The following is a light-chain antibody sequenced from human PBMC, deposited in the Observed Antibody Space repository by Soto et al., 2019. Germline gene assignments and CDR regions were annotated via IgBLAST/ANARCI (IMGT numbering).Light chain of an antibody. CDR2: KAS. J-gene: IGKJ2*01. V-gene: IGKV1-5*03. Sequence: DIQMTQSPSTLSASVGDRVTITCRASQRISSWLAWYQQKPGKAPKLLIYKASSLESGVPSRFSGSGSGTEFTLNISSLQPDDFATYYCQQYNSYSPDTFGQGIKLEIK. CDR1: QRISSW. CDR3: QQYNSYSPDT.